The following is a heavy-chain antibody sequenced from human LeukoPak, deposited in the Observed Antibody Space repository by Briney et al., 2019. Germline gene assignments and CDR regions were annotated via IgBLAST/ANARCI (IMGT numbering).Heavy chain of an antibody. Sequence: SVNVSYKACVYTFTSYAMNWVRQAAGKGRDGVVWINTTTWNPPYAQGSPGRFLFSLDTSVRPAYLQISSLKADGTAVDYCARGDEMIVVVLAPNLFDPWGQGTLVTVSS. V-gene: IGHV7-4-1*02. D-gene: IGHD3-22*01. J-gene: IGHJ5*02. CDR3: ARGDEMIVVVLAPNLFDP. CDR1: VYTFTSYA. CDR2: INTTTWNP.